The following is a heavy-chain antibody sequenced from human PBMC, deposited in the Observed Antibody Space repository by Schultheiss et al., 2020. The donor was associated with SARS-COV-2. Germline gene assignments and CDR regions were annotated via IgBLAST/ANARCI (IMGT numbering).Heavy chain of an antibody. J-gene: IGHJ3*02. CDR2: IKQDGSEK. Sequence: GGSLRLSCAASGFTFSSSWMHWVCQAPEKGQEWVADIKQDGSEKYYVDSVKGRFTISRDNSKNTLYLQMNSLRAEDTAVYYCARDSLDYYDSTEAFDIWGQGTMVTVSS. CDR3: ARDSLDYYDSTEAFDI. D-gene: IGHD3-22*01. V-gene: IGHV3-7*01. CDR1: GFTFSSSW.